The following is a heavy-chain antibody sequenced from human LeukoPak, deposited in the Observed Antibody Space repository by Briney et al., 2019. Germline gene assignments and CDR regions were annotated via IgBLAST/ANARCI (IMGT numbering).Heavy chain of an antibody. CDR1: GYTFTSYA. J-gene: IGHJ3*02. D-gene: IGHD1-26*01. V-gene: IGHV1-46*01. Sequence: ASVKVSCKASGYTFTSYAMHWVRQAPGQGLEWMGIINPSGGSTSYAQKFQGRVTMTRDTSTSTVYMELSSLRSEDTAVYYCARDGSKWELNDAFDIWGQGTMVTVSS. CDR2: INPSGGST. CDR3: ARDGSKWELNDAFDI.